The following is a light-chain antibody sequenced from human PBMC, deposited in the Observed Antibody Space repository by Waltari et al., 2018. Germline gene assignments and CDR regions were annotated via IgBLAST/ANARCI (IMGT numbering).Light chain of an antibody. CDR1: QNIRSN. CDR3: QQYDNWPPIT. V-gene: IGKV3-15*01. CDR2: GAS. J-gene: IGKJ2*01. Sequence: EIVMTQSPATLSVSPGESATLSCRASQNIRSNLAWYRQKPGQAPRLLIYGASFRATGIPARISGSGSGTEFTLTISSLQSEDFAVYFCQQYDNWPPITFGQGTKLEIK.